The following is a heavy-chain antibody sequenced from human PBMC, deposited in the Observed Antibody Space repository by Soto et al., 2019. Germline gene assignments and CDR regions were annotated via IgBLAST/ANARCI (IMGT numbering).Heavy chain of an antibody. V-gene: IGHV4-4*07. Sequence: KTSETLSLTCTVSGGSITDYSWVWIRQPAGKGLEWIGRIFSSGSTNYNPSLKGRITMSLDTSKNQFSLKLNSATATDTAVHFCARDQGVVVTADNWFDPWGQGILVTVSS. CDR3: ARDQGVVVTADNWFDP. D-gene: IGHD2-21*02. CDR2: IFSSGST. J-gene: IGHJ5*02. CDR1: GGSITDYS.